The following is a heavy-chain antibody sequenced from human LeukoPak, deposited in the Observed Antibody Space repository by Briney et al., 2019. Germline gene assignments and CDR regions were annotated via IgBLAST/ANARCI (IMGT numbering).Heavy chain of an antibody. CDR1: GFTFSSYA. CDR2: ISYDGSNK. Sequence: GGSLRLSCAASGFTFSSYAMHWVRQAPGKGLEWVAVISYDGSNKYYADSVKGRFTISRDNSKNTLYLQMNSLRAEDTAVYYCARSGIFGGYFDYWGQGTLVTVSS. CDR3: ARSGIFGGYFDY. V-gene: IGHV3-30-3*01. D-gene: IGHD3-3*01. J-gene: IGHJ4*02.